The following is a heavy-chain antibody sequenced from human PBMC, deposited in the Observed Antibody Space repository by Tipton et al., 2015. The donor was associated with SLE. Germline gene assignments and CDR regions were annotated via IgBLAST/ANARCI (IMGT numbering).Heavy chain of an antibody. J-gene: IGHJ6*02. V-gene: IGHV4-59*12. Sequence: TLSLTCTVSGGSISSYYWSWIRQPPGKGLEWIGYIYYSGSTNYNPSLKSRVTISVDTSKNQFSLKLSSVTAAATAVYYCARRAPASDLYGMDVWGQGTTVTVSS. D-gene: IGHD6-25*01. CDR2: IYYSGST. CDR1: GGSISSYY. CDR3: ARRAPASDLYGMDV.